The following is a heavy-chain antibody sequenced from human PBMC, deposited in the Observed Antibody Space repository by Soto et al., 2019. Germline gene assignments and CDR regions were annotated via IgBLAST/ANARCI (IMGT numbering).Heavy chain of an antibody. J-gene: IGHJ6*02. D-gene: IGHD3-22*01. V-gene: IGHV3-49*05. Sequence: EVQLVESGGGLVKPGRSLRLSCTASGFTFGDYAMSWFRQAPGKGLEWVGFIRSKAYGGTTEYAASVKGRFTISRDDSKSSAYLQMNSLKTEDTAVYYCTRDRAYYYDSSGYSYYYYYGMDVWGQGTTVTVSS. CDR1: GFTFGDYA. CDR3: TRDRAYYYDSSGYSYYYYYGMDV. CDR2: IRSKAYGGTT.